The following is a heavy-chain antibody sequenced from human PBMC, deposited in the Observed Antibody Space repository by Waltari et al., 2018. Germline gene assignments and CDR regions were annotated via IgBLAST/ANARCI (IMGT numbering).Heavy chain of an antibody. D-gene: IGHD2-15*01. J-gene: IGHJ1*01. CDR3: VFRLLGDLSHFEH. CDR2: FYFSGGF. Sequence: QVHLQQSGPGLVQPSETLSLTCDVSGESISTGDFYLAWFRQSPGNGLELIWSFYFSGGFYYNPSLNSRVTISLDTSRNHFSLKLSSLTAADTAVYYCVFRLLGDLSHFEHWGQGTVVTVSS. V-gene: IGHV4-38-2*01. CDR1: GESISTGDFY.